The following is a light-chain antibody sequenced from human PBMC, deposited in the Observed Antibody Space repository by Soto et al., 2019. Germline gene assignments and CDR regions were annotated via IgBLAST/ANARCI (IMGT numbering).Light chain of an antibody. V-gene: IGKV1-8*01. Sequence: AIRMTQSPTSFSASTGDRVTITCRASQGISSSLAWYQQKPGKAPKLLIFGASTLQSGVPSRFSGSGSGTEFTLTISCLQSEDVATYFCQQYYDYPLTFGPGTKVDIK. CDR3: QQYYDYPLT. J-gene: IGKJ3*01. CDR2: GAS. CDR1: QGISSS.